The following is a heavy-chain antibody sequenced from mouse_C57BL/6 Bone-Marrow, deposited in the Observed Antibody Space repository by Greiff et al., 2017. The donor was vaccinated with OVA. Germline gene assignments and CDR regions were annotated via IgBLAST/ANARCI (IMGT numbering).Heavy chain of an antibody. J-gene: IGHJ4*01. CDR3: ARILAHYAMDY. V-gene: IGHV5-15*01. Sequence: DVHLVESGGGLVQPGGSLKLSCAASGFTFSDYGMAWVRQAPRKGPAWVAFISNLAYSIYSADTVTGRFTISRENAKNTLYLEMSSLRSEDTAMYYCARILAHYAMDYWGQGTSVTVSS. CDR2: ISNLAYSI. CDR1: GFTFSDYG.